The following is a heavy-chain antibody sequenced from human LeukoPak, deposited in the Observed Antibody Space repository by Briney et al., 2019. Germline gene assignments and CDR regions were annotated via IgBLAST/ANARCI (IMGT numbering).Heavy chain of an antibody. Sequence: GGSLRLSCAASGFTFSSYSMNWVRQAPGKGLEWVSSISSSSSYIYYADSVKGRFTISRDNAENSLYLQMNSLRAEDTAVYYCARDSMTTVTTMGSWFDPWGQGTLVTVSS. CDR3: ARDSMTTVTTMGSWFDP. V-gene: IGHV3-21*01. D-gene: IGHD4-17*01. CDR2: ISSSSSYI. CDR1: GFTFSSYS. J-gene: IGHJ5*02.